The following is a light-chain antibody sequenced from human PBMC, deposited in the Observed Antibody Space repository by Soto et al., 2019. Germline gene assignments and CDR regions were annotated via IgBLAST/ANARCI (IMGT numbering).Light chain of an antibody. CDR3: QQRYRTTVK. CDR2: AAS. CDR1: QSISSF. J-gene: IGKJ2*01. V-gene: IGKV1-39*01. Sequence: DIQMTQSPSSLSASVGDRVTITCRASQSISSFLNWYQQKPGKAPQLLIYAASSFQSGVPSRFSGSGSGTDFTLTIRSLQPEDFATYYCQQRYRTTVKLGHGT.